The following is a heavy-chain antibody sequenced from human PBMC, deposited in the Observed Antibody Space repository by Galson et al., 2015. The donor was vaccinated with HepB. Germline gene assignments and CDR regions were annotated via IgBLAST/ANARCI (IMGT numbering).Heavy chain of an antibody. CDR1: GFTFSHYW. CDR3: ARYNWNDDHFDY. V-gene: IGHV3-74*01. D-gene: IGHD1-20*01. CDR2: INRDGRST. Sequence: SLRLSCAASGFTFSHYWMHWVRQAPEKGLVWVSRINRDGRSTSYADTVKGRFTISRDNAKNTLYLQMNGLKAEDTAVYYCARYNWNDDHFDYWGQGTLVTVSS. J-gene: IGHJ4*02.